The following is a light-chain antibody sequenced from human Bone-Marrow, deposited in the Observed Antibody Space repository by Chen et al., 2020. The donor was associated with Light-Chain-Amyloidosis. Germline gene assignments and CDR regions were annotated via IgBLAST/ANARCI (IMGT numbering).Light chain of an antibody. CDR1: SSDVGRYNL. CDR3: CSYAGSSTLV. J-gene: IGLJ3*02. CDR2: EVS. Sequence: QSALTQPASVSGSPGQSITISCTGTSSDVGRYNLVSWYQQHPGKAPKLMIYEVSKRPSGVSNRFAGSNSGNTASLTISGLQAEDEADYYCCSYAGSSTLVFGGGTKLTVL. V-gene: IGLV2-23*02.